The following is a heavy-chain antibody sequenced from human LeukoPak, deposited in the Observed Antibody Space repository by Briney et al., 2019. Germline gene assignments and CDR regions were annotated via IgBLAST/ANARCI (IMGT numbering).Heavy chain of an antibody. Sequence: GGSLRLSCAASGFTFSSYAMSWVRQAPGKGLEWVSAISGSGGSTYYADSVKGRFTISRDNSKNMLYLQMNSLRAEDTAVYYCARSIAVPNDFDYWGQGTLVTVSS. CDR1: GFTFSSYA. J-gene: IGHJ4*02. CDR2: ISGSGGST. CDR3: ARSIAVPNDFDY. V-gene: IGHV3-23*01. D-gene: IGHD6-19*01.